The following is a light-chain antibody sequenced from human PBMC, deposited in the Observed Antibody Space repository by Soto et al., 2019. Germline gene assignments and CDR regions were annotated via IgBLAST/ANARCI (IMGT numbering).Light chain of an antibody. CDR2: GAS. Sequence: EIVLTQSPGTLSLSPGQRTTLCCRVSQSVSSSYLAWYQQKPGQAPRLLIYGASIRATGIPDRFSGSVSGTDFTLTISRLEPEDFAVYYCQQYGGSPLITFGGGTKVEIK. J-gene: IGKJ4*01. V-gene: IGKV3-20*01. CDR1: QSVSSSY. CDR3: QQYGGSPLIT.